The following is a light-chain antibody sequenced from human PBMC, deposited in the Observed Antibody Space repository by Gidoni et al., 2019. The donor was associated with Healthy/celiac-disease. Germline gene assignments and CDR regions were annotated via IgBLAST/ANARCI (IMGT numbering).Light chain of an antibody. Sequence: DIQMTQSPSSLSASVGDRVTITCQASPDISNYLNWYQQKPGKAPKLLIYDASNLETGVPSRFSGSGYGTDFTFTISSLQPEDIATYYCQQYDNLPPKLTFGGGTKVEIK. CDR2: DAS. CDR3: QQYDNLPPKLT. V-gene: IGKV1-33*01. J-gene: IGKJ4*01. CDR1: PDISNY.